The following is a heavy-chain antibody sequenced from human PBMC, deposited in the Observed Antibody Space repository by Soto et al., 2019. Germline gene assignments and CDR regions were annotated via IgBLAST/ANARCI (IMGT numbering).Heavy chain of an antibody. J-gene: IGHJ6*02. Sequence: QMQLVQSGPEVKKPGTSVKVSCKASGFTFTSSAVQWVRQARGQRLEWIGWIVVGSGNTNYAQKFQERVTITRDMSTSTHYMGLSSLRSEDKAVYYCAVGGYDFWSGYQPAYYYGMDVWGQGTTVTVSS. D-gene: IGHD3-3*01. CDR2: IVVGSGNT. V-gene: IGHV1-58*01. CDR1: GFTFTSSA. CDR3: AVGGYDFWSGYQPAYYYGMDV.